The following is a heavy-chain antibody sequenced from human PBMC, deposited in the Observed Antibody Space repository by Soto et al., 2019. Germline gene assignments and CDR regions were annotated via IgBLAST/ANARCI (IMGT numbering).Heavy chain of an antibody. CDR1: GGTFSSYA. V-gene: IGHV1-69*13. CDR3: ARGCGGDCYPSYWFDP. Sequence: SVKVSCKASGGTFSSYAISWVRQAPGQGLEWKGGIIPILGTANYAQKFQGRVTITADESTSTAYMELSSLRSEDTAVYYCARGCGGDCYPSYWFDPWGQGTLVTVSS. CDR2: IIPILGTA. J-gene: IGHJ5*02. D-gene: IGHD2-21*02.